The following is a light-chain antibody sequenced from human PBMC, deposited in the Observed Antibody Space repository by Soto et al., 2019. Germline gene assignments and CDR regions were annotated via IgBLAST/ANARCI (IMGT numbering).Light chain of an antibody. V-gene: IGKV1-5*01. Sequence: DIQMTQSPSSLSASVGDRVTITCRASQSISSWLAWYQQKPGKAPKLLIYDASSLESGVPSRFSGSRSGTEFILTISSLQPDDFATYYCQQYNSYSWTFGQGTKVDNK. CDR2: DAS. CDR1: QSISSW. CDR3: QQYNSYSWT. J-gene: IGKJ1*01.